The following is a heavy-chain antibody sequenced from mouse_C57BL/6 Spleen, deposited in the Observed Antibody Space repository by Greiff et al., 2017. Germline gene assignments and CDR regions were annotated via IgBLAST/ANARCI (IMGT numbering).Heavy chain of an antibody. CDR3: AREVRYFDV. J-gene: IGHJ1*03. V-gene: IGHV3-6*01. CDR2: ISYDGSN. Sequence: EVQLQASGPGLVKPSQSLSLTCSVTGYSITSGYYWNWIRQFPGNKLEWMGYISYDGSNNYNPSLKNRISITRDTSKNQFFLKLNSVTTEDTATYYCAREVRYFDVWGTGTTVTVSS. CDR1: GYSITSGYY. D-gene: IGHD2-14*01.